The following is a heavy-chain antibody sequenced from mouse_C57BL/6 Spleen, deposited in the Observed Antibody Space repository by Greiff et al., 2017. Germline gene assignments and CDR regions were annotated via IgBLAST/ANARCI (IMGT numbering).Heavy chain of an antibody. J-gene: IGHJ4*01. V-gene: IGHV1-4*01. Sequence: VQLQESGAELARPGASVKMSCKASGYTFTSYTMHWVKQRPGQGLEWIGYINPSRGYTKYNQKFKDKATLTADKSSSTAYMQLSSLTSEDSAVYYCARDLYYDYDDAMDYWGQGTSVTVSS. CDR1: GYTFTSYT. CDR2: INPSRGYT. D-gene: IGHD2-4*01. CDR3: ARDLYYDYDDAMDY.